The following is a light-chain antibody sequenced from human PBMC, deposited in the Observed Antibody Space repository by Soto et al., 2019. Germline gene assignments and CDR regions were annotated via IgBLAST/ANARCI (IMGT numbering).Light chain of an antibody. CDR1: QSVSSN. CDR3: QQYDTSTWT. J-gene: IGKJ1*01. V-gene: IGKV3D-15*01. Sequence: EIVMTQSPSTLSVSPGERATLSCRASQSVSSNLAWYQQKPGQSPRLLIYGASNRASGISDRFSGSGSGTDFTLTIYRLENEDFAVYYCQQYDTSTWTFGQGTKVDIK. CDR2: GAS.